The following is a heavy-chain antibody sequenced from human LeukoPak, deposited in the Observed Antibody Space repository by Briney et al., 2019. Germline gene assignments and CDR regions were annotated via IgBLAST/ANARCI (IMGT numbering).Heavy chain of an antibody. Sequence: PSETLPLTCAVHGGSLSHYYWSWIRQPPGKGLEWIGEINHSGSTNYNPSLKSRVTISVDMSKNQFSLEFTSVTAADTAVYYCARGPASGSNFAWFDPWGQGTLVTVSS. CDR2: INHSGST. CDR3: ARGPASGSNFAWFDP. D-gene: IGHD3-10*01. CDR1: GGSLSHYY. J-gene: IGHJ5*02. V-gene: IGHV4-34*01.